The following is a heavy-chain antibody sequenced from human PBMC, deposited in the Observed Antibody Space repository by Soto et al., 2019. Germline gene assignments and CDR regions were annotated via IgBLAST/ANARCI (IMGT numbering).Heavy chain of an antibody. CDR2: IYYSGST. Sequence: SETLSLTCTVSGGSISSYYWSWIRQPPGKGLEWIGYIYYSGSTNYNPSLKSRVTISVDTSKNQFSLKLSSVTAADTAVYYCARGQEYYYDSSGYYYVFDYWGQGTLVTVSS. V-gene: IGHV4-59*01. CDR3: ARGQEYYYDSSGYYYVFDY. D-gene: IGHD3-22*01. CDR1: GGSISSYY. J-gene: IGHJ4*02.